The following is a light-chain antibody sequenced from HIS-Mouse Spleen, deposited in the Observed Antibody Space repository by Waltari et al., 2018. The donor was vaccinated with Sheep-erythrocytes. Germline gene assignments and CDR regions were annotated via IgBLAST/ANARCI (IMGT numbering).Light chain of an antibody. CDR2: DAS. Sequence: EIVLTQSPATLSLSPGERATLSCRASQSVSSYLAWYQQKPGQAPRLLIYDASNRATCIPARFSGSGSGTDFTLTISSLEPEDFAVYYCQQRRGFTFGPGTKVDIK. CDR1: QSVSSY. CDR3: QQRRGFT. J-gene: IGKJ3*01. V-gene: IGKV3-11*01.